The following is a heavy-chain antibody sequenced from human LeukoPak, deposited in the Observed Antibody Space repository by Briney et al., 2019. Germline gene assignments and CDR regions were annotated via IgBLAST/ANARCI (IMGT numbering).Heavy chain of an antibody. CDR1: GFTFSTYG. CDR2: ITGSSDGT. CDR3: AKPLEYYDTIGYLTRIFDY. J-gene: IGHJ4*02. D-gene: IGHD3-22*01. V-gene: IGHV3-23*01. Sequence: GGSLRLSCAASGFTFSTYGMSWVRQAPGKGPEWVSAITGSSDGTYYADSVKGRFTISRDNSKNTLFLQMNSLRAEDTAVYYCAKPLEYYDTIGYLTRIFDYWGQGTLVTVSS.